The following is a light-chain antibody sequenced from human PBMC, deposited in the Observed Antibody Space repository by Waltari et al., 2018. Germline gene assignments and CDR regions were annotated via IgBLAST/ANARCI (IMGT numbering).Light chain of an antibody. Sequence: AIQLTQSPSSLSASVGDRVTITCRASQGISSALAWYQQKPGKAPKLLSYDASSLESGVPSRFSGSGSGTDFTLTISSLQPEDFATYYCQQFNSYPWTFRQGTKVEIK. CDR1: QGISSA. CDR2: DAS. J-gene: IGKJ1*01. CDR3: QQFNSYPWT. V-gene: IGKV1-13*02.